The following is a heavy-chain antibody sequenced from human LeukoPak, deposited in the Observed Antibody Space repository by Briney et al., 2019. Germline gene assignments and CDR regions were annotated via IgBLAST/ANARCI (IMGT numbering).Heavy chain of an antibody. CDR2: IRYDGSNK. J-gene: IGHJ6*03. CDR1: GFTFSSFG. V-gene: IGHV3-30*02. D-gene: IGHD3-3*01. Sequence: GGSLRLSCAASGFTFSSFGMHWVRQAPGKGLEWVAFIRYDGSNKYYADSVKGRFTISRDNSKNTLYLQMDSLRAEDTAVYYCEKVSEYLRQPSYYMDVWGKGTTVTVSS. CDR3: EKVSEYLRQPSYYMDV.